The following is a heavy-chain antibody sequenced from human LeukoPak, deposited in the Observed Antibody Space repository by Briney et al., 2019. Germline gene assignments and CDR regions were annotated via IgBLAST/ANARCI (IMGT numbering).Heavy chain of an antibody. Sequence: GGSLRLSCAAAGFTFSNYAMSWVRQAPGKGLQLVSTISGSCGSTYYADSVKGRFTISRDNSKNTLYLQMNSLRAEDTAIYYCAKYGDYWGDYWGQGTLVTVSS. J-gene: IGHJ4*02. D-gene: IGHD4-17*01. V-gene: IGHV3-23*01. CDR1: GFTFSNYA. CDR3: AKYGDYWGDY. CDR2: ISGSCGST.